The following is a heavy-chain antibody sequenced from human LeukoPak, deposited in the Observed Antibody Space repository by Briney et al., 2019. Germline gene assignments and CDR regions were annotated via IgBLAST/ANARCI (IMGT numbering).Heavy chain of an antibody. Sequence: ASVKVSCKASGYTFTGYYMHWVRQAPGQGLEWMGWINPNSGGTNYAQKFQGRVTMTRDTSISTAYMELCRLRSDDTAVYYCARLPYTMVRGVDDAFDIGGQGTMVTVSS. CDR2: INPNSGGT. CDR3: ARLPYTMVRGVDDAFDI. V-gene: IGHV1-2*02. J-gene: IGHJ3*02. D-gene: IGHD3-10*01. CDR1: GYTFTGYY.